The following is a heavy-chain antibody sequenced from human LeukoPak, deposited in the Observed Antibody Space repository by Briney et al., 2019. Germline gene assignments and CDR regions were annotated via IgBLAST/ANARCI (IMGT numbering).Heavy chain of an antibody. V-gene: IGHV3-21*01. CDR2: ISSSSSYI. Sequence: PGGSLRLPFAASGFTFSSYSMNWVRQAPGKGLEWVSSISSSSSYIYYADSVKGRFTISRDNAKNSLYLQMNSLRAEDTAVYYCARDLSAYSYGFDYWGQGTLVTVSS. J-gene: IGHJ4*02. D-gene: IGHD5-18*01. CDR3: ARDLSAYSYGFDY. CDR1: GFTFSSYS.